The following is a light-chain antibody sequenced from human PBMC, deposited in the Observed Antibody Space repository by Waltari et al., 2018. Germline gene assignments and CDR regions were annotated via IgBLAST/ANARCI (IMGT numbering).Light chain of an antibody. CDR2: DAS. CDR3: QHRANWPLT. V-gene: IGKV3-11*01. Sequence: EIVLTQSPAIVSSSPGERATLSCRASQSIRSYLAWYQQKPGQAPRLLIYDASNMAHDIPARFSGSGSGTDFTLTISSLEPEDSAVYYCQHRANWPLTFGGGTTVEIK. J-gene: IGKJ4*01. CDR1: QSIRSY.